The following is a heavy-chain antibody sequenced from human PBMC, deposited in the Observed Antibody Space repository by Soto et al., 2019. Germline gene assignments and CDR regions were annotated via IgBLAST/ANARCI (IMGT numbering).Heavy chain of an antibody. Sequence: SETLSLTCAVYGGSFSGYYWSWIRQPPGKGLEWIGEINHSGSTNYNPSLKSRVTISVDTSKNQFSLKLSSVTAADTAVYYCARVYDFWSGYRDPYYYYYGMDVWGQGTTVTVSS. D-gene: IGHD3-3*01. CDR2: INHSGST. J-gene: IGHJ6*02. CDR3: ARVYDFWSGYRDPYYYYYGMDV. CDR1: GGSFSGYY. V-gene: IGHV4-34*01.